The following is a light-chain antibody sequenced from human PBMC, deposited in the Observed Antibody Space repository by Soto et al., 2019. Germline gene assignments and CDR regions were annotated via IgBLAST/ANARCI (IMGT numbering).Light chain of an antibody. CDR1: SSNIAANS. V-gene: IGLV1-51*01. Sequence: QSVLTQPPSVSAAPGQEVTISCSGSSSNIAANSVSWYQHLPGTAPKLLIYDSDRRPSGTPARFSGSKCGTSATLGITGLQTGDEADYYCGAWDTSLTVYVFGSGTKVTV. CDR2: DSD. J-gene: IGLJ1*01. CDR3: GAWDTSLTVYV.